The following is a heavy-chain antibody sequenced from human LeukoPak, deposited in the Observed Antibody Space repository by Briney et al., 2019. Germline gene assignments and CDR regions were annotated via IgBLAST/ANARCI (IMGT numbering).Heavy chain of an antibody. V-gene: IGHV4-59*08. CDR1: GASISSYY. CDR3: ARYSGSYSGFDY. CDR2: IYYSGSI. Sequence: SETLSLTCTLSGASISSYYGSWIRQPPGKGLEWIVYIYYSGSINYNPSLKSRVTISVDTSKNQFSLKLRSVTAADTAVYYCARYSGSYSGFDYWGQGTLVTVSS. J-gene: IGHJ4*02. D-gene: IGHD1-26*01.